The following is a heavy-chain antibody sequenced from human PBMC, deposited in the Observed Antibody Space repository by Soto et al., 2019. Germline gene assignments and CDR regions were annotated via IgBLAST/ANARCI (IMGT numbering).Heavy chain of an antibody. J-gene: IGHJ5*01. CDR1: GYTFTSYD. Sequence: QVQLVQSGAEVKKPGASVKVSCRASGYTFTSYDINWVRQATGQGLEWMGWMNPNSGNTVYAQRFQGRATMTRNTSISTAYMELSSLRSEDTAVYYCAREPNWFDSWGQGTLVTVSS. V-gene: IGHV1-8*01. CDR2: MNPNSGNT. CDR3: AREPNWFDS.